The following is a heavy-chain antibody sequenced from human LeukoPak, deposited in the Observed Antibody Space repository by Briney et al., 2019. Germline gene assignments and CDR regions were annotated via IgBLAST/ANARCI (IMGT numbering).Heavy chain of an antibody. J-gene: IGHJ6*02. D-gene: IGHD2-15*01. CDR2: IYYSGST. CDR1: GGSISSGDYY. V-gene: IGHV4-30-4*01. CDR3: ARDLGGLRYCSSGSCYSVFNGMDV. Sequence: SQTLSLTCTVSGGSISSGDYYWSWIRQPPGKGLEWIGYIYYSGSTYYNPSLKSRVTISVDTSKNQFSLKLSSVTAADTAVYYCARDLGGLRYCSSGSCYSVFNGMDVWGQGTTVTVSS.